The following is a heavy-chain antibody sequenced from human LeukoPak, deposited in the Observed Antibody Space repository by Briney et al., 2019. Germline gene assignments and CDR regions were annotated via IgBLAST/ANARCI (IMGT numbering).Heavy chain of an antibody. Sequence: ASVKVSCKASEYTFTDYFIHWVRQAPGQGLEWMGWINPNSGDTNYAQKFQGRVTLTRDTSITTAYMELSSLTSDDTAVYYCARDFWSGPESAFDIWGQGTMVTVSS. J-gene: IGHJ3*02. CDR2: INPNSGDT. CDR3: ARDFWSGPESAFDI. CDR1: EYTFTDYF. D-gene: IGHD3-3*01. V-gene: IGHV1-2*02.